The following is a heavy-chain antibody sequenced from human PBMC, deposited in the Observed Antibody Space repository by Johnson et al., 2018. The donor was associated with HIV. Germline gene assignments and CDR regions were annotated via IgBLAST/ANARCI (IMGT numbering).Heavy chain of an antibody. D-gene: IGHD4-11*01. V-gene: IGHV3-30*04. Sequence: QVQLVESGGGVVQPGRSLRLSCAASGFTFSSYAMHWVRQAPGKVLEWVAVISYDGSNKYYADSVKGRFTISRDNSKNTLYLQMNSLRAEDTAVYYCARSYSNYDYDAFDIWGQGTMVTVSS. CDR3: ARSYSNYDYDAFDI. CDR1: GFTFSSYA. J-gene: IGHJ3*02. CDR2: ISYDGSNK.